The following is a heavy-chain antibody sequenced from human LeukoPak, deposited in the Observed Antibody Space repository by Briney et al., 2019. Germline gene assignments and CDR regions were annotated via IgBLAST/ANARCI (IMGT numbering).Heavy chain of an antibody. CDR2: IHHSGST. Sequence: SQTLSLTCTVSGGSISDDVFYWSWVRQHPGKGLEWIGYIHHSGSTYYNPSLKSRVTMSLDTSKNQFSLDLSSVTAADTAVYYCASGQYYDLWSGYYVDWGQGTLVTVSA. D-gene: IGHD3-3*01. J-gene: IGHJ4*02. CDR3: ASGQYYDLWSGYYVD. CDR1: GGSISDDVFY. V-gene: IGHV4-31*03.